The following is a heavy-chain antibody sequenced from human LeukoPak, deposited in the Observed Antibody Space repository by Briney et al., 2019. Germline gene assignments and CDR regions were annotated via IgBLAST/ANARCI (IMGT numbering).Heavy chain of an antibody. V-gene: IGHV1-24*01. CDR3: ATERVVPAAIRIGVRHYYYYYGMDV. D-gene: IGHD2-2*02. J-gene: IGHJ6*02. CDR2: FDPEDGET. Sequence: ASVKVSCKVSGYTLTELSMHWVRQAPGKGLEWMGGFDPEDGETIYAQKFQGRVTMTEDTSTDTAYMELSSLRSEDTAVYYCATERVVPAAIRIGVRHYYYYYGMDVRGQGTTVTVSS. CDR1: GYTLTELS.